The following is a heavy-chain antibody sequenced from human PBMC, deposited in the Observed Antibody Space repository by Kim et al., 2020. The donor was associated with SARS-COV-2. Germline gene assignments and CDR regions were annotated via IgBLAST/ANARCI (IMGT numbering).Heavy chain of an antibody. D-gene: IGHD2-15*01. CDR1: GFTFSSYS. V-gene: IGHV3-21*01. Sequence: GGSLRLSCAASGFTFSSYSMNWVRQAPGKGLEWVSSISSSSSYIYYADSVKGRFTISRDNAKNSLYLQMNSLRAEDTAVYYCARVPYCSGGSCYPDTIVYYYYCGMDVWGQGTTVTVSS. J-gene: IGHJ6*02. CDR3: ARVPYCSGGSCYPDTIVYYYYCGMDV. CDR2: ISSSSSYI.